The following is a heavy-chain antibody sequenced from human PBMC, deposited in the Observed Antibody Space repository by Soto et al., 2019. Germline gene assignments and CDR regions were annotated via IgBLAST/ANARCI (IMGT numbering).Heavy chain of an antibody. Sequence: SETLSLTCTVSGGSISSSSYYWGWIRQPPGKGLEWIGSIYYSGSTYYNPSLKSRVTISVDTSKNQFSLKLSSVTAADTAVYYCAKSLEVYCSGGSCERSAFDIWGQGTMVTVSS. J-gene: IGHJ3*02. CDR1: GGSISSSSYY. V-gene: IGHV4-39*01. CDR3: AKSLEVYCSGGSCERSAFDI. D-gene: IGHD2-15*01. CDR2: IYYSGST.